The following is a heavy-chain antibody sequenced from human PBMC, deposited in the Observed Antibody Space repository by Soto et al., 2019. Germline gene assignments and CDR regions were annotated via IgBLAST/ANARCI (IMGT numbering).Heavy chain of an antibody. CDR1: GGSISSSSYY. CDR3: ARITMIVVVTSDAFDI. J-gene: IGHJ3*02. Sequence: SETLSLTCTVSGGSISSSSYYWGWFRQPPGKGLEWIGSIYYSGSTYYNPSLKSRVTISVDTSKNQFSLKLSSVTAADTAVYYCARITMIVVVTSDAFDISGQGQMVTVSS. CDR2: IYYSGST. V-gene: IGHV4-39*01. D-gene: IGHD3-22*01.